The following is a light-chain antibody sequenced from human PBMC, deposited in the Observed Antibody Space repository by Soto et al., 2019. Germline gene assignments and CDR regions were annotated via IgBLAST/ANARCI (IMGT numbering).Light chain of an antibody. Sequence: EIVLTQSPATLSFSPGERATLTCSASQSVSSFLAWYQQKPGQAPRLLIYDSSNRAPGIPDRFSGSGSGTDFTLTISSLEPEDFAVYYCQQRSIWPPFTFGQVTKLEIK. CDR1: QSVSSF. CDR2: DSS. J-gene: IGKJ2*01. CDR3: QQRSIWPPFT. V-gene: IGKV3-11*01.